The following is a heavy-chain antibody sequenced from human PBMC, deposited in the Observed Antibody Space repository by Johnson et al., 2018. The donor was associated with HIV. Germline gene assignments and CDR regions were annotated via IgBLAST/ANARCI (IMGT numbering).Heavy chain of an antibody. Sequence: QVQLVESGGGVVQPGRSLRLSCTASGFTFSSYAMHWVRQAPGKGLEWVALISYDGSNKYYADSVKGRFTISRDNSKNTLYLQMNSLRAEDTAVYNCARSLGVGAFDIWGQGTMVTVSS. CDR1: GFTFSSYA. J-gene: IGHJ3*02. CDR2: ISYDGSNK. CDR3: ARSLGVGAFDI. V-gene: IGHV3-30*14. D-gene: IGHD3-10*01.